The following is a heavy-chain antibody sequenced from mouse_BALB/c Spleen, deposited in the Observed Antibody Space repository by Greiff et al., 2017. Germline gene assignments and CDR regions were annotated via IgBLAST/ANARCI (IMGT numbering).Heavy chain of an antibody. CDR1: GFSLTSYG. J-gene: IGHJ3*01. Sequence: VKLQESGPGLVAPSQSLSITCTVSGFSLTSYGVSWVRQPPGKGLEWLGVIWGDGSTNYHSALISRLSISKDNSKSQVFLKLNSLQTDDTATYYCAKPEEDYDVDWFAYWGQGTLVTVSA. V-gene: IGHV2-3*01. D-gene: IGHD2-4*01. CDR3: AKPEEDYDVDWFAY. CDR2: IWGDGST.